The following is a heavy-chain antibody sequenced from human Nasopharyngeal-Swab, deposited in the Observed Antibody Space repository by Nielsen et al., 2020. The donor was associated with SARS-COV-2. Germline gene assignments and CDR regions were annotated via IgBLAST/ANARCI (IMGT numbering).Heavy chain of an antibody. J-gene: IGHJ4*02. V-gene: IGHV3-23*01. CDR2: TSTGGGST. CDR1: GFTFTYYA. CDR3: AKAHGGGWATEFDS. D-gene: IGHD6-19*01. Sequence: GGSLRLSCAASGFTFTYYAMSWVRQAPGKGLEWISETSTGGGSTNYADSVKGRFTSSRDNSKTTLFLQMNSLTAEDTAVYYCAKAHGGGWATEFDSWGQGTLVTVSS.